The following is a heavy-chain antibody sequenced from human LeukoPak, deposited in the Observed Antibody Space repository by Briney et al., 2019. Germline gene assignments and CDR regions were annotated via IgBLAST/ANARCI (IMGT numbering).Heavy chain of an antibody. V-gene: IGHV1-46*03. D-gene: IGHD6-6*01. Sequence: ASVKVSFTASGYTFTSYYMHWVRQAPGQGLEWMGIINPSGGSTSYAQKFQGRVTMTRDTSTSTVYMELSSLRSEDTAVYYCARSRPSNYYYYYMDVWGKGTTVTVSS. J-gene: IGHJ6*03. CDR1: GYTFTSYY. CDR2: INPSGGST. CDR3: ARSRPSNYYYYYMDV.